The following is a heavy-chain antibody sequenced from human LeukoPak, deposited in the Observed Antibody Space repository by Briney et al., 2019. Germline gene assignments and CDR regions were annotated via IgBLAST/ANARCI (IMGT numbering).Heavy chain of an antibody. CDR1: GGSISSGGYY. V-gene: IGHV4-31*03. CDR3: ARDAFYDSSGYYSRRNAFDI. D-gene: IGHD3-22*01. J-gene: IGHJ3*02. Sequence: PSETLSLTCTVSGGSISSGGYYWSWIRQHPGKGLEWIGYIYYSGSTYYNPSLKSRVTISVDTSKNQFSLKLSSVTAADTAVYYCARDAFYDSSGYYSRRNAFDIWGQGTMVTVSS. CDR2: IYYSGST.